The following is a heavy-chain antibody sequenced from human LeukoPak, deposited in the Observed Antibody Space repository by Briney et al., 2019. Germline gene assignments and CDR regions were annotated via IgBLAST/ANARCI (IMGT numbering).Heavy chain of an antibody. CDR3: AHSGGLDTGVLSSTFDD. D-gene: IGHD5-18*01. V-gene: IGHV2-5*02. Sequence: SGPTLVNPTQTLTLTCTFSGFSLTTSGVGVGWIRQPPGQALEWLALIYWGDDKFYSPSLKSRLTITKDTSKNQVVLTMTNMDPVDTATYYCAHSGGLDTGVLSSTFDDWGQGTLVTVS. CDR1: GFSLTTSGVG. J-gene: IGHJ4*02. CDR2: IYWGDDK.